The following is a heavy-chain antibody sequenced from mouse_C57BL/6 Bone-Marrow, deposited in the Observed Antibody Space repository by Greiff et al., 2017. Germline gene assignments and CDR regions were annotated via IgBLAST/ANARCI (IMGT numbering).Heavy chain of an antibody. CDR1: GYTFTSYW. Sequence: QVQLQQPGAELVKPGASVKMSCKASGYTFTSYWITWVKQRPGHGLEWIGDIYPGSGSTNYNEKFKSKATLTVDTSSSTAYMQLSSMTSEDAAVYYCARGEIYYDSWYFDVWGTGTTVTVSS. D-gene: IGHD2-4*01. J-gene: IGHJ1*03. CDR2: IYPGSGST. V-gene: IGHV1-55*01. CDR3: ARGEIYYDSWYFDV.